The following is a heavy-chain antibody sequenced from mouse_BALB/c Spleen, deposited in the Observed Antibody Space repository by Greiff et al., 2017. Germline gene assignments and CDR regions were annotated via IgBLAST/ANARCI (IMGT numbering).Heavy chain of an antibody. J-gene: IGHJ2*01. Sequence: EVQLVESGGGLVQPGGSRKLSCAASGFTFSSFGMHWVRQAPEKGLEWVAYISSGSSTIYYADTVKGRFTISRDNPKNTLFLQMTSLRSEDTAMYYCARGTTVYFDYWGQGTTLTVSS. CDR1: GFTFSSFG. CDR2: ISSGSSTI. V-gene: IGHV5-17*02. D-gene: IGHD1-1*01. CDR3: ARGTTVYFDY.